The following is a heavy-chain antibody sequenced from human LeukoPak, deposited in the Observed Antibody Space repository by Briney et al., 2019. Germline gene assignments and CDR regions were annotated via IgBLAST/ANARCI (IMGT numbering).Heavy chain of an antibody. CDR1: GATFRSSF. V-gene: IGHV1-69*06. J-gene: IGHJ6*03. D-gene: IGHD5-12*01. CDR3: ARGTYSAYDLGSYMDV. Sequence: AASVKVSCKASGATFRSSFITWVRQAPGQGLEWMGGITPIFGTTSYAQKFQGRVTITADKSTSTAYMELSSLRSEDTAVYYCARGTYSAYDLGSYMDVWGKGTTVTVS. CDR2: ITPIFGTT.